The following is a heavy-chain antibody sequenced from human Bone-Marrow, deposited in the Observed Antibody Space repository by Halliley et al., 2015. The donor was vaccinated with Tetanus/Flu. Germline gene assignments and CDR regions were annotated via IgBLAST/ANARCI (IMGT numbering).Heavy chain of an antibody. V-gene: IGHV4-59*01. Sequence: EWLGFPYYGGSTNTNPPLKSRLTISINTPKNQFSLRLTSVTAADSAVYYCARKNDDGDYVADWGRGIPVTVSS. CDR2: PYYGGST. J-gene: IGHJ1*01. D-gene: IGHD4-17*01. CDR3: ARKNDDGDYVAD.